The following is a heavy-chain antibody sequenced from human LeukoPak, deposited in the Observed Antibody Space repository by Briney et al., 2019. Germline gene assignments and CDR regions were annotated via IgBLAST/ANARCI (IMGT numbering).Heavy chain of an antibody. D-gene: IGHD6-13*01. Sequence: GGSLRLSCAASGFTFSSYSMNWVRQAPGKGLEWVSVIGDSGGGTYYADSVKGRFTISRDNSKNTLYLQMNSLRAEDTAVYYCARSRIIPAPVDYWGQGTLVTVSS. CDR2: IGDSGGGT. V-gene: IGHV3-23*01. CDR1: GFTFSSYS. J-gene: IGHJ4*02. CDR3: ARSRIIPAPVDY.